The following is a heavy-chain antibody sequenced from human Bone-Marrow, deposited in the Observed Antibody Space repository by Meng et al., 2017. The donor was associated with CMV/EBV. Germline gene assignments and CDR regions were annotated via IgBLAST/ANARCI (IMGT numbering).Heavy chain of an antibody. Sequence: GESLKISCAASGFTVSSNYMSWVRQAPGKGLEWVSVIYSGGSTYYADSVKGRFTISRDNSRNTLYLQMNSLRAEDTAVYYCARVLVGANDYWGQGTLVTVSS. CDR2: IYSGGST. V-gene: IGHV3-53*01. D-gene: IGHD1-26*01. CDR3: ARVLVGANDY. CDR1: GFTVSSNY. J-gene: IGHJ4*02.